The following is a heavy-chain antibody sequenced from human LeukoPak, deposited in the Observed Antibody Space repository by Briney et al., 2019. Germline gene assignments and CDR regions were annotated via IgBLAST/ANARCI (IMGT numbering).Heavy chain of an antibody. CDR2: IYHSGST. J-gene: IGHJ4*02. Sequence: SETLSLTCTVSGGSISSGGYYWSWMRQPPGKGLEWIGYIYHSGSTYYNPSLKSRVTISVDRSKNQFSLKLSSVTAADTAVYYCARAGVPAAFRTLFDYWGQGTLVTVSS. V-gene: IGHV4-30-2*01. CDR1: GGSISSGGYY. D-gene: IGHD2-2*01. CDR3: ARAGVPAAFRTLFDY.